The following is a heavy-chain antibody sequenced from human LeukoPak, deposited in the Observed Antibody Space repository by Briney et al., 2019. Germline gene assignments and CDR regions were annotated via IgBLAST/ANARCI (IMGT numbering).Heavy chain of an antibody. CDR1: GGTFSSYA. CDR3: AIDYGSGSWALGSYFDI. V-gene: IGHV1-69*13. CDR2: IIPIFGTA. D-gene: IGHD3-10*01. Sequence: GASVKVSCKASGGTFSSYAISWVRQAPGQGLEWMGGIIPIFGTANYAQKFQGRVTITADESTSTAYMELSSLRSEDTAVYYCAIDYGSGSWALGSYFDIWGQGTMVTVSS. J-gene: IGHJ3*02.